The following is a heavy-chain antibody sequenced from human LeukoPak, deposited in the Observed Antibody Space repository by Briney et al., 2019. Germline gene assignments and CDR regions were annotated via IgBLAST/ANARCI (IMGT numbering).Heavy chain of an antibody. Sequence: PSETLSLTCAVSGYSISSGYYWGWIRQPPGKGLEGIGSIYHSGSTYYNPSLKSRVTISVDTSKNQFSLKLSSVTAADTAVYYCARIHSSQTYYYDSSGYYYFDYWGQGTLVTVSS. CDR1: GYSISSGYY. CDR2: IYHSGST. D-gene: IGHD3-22*01. J-gene: IGHJ4*02. CDR3: ARIHSSQTYYYDSSGYYYFDY. V-gene: IGHV4-38-2*01.